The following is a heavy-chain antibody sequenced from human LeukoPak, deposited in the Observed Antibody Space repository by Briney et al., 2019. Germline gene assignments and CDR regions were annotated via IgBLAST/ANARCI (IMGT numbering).Heavy chain of an antibody. CDR3: ARDAQWLVPEGYYYYMDV. CDR1: GFTFDDYG. J-gene: IGHJ6*03. CDR2: INWNGGST. D-gene: IGHD6-19*01. Sequence: GGSLRLSCAASGFTFDDYGMSWVRQAPGKGLEWVSGINWNGGSTGYADSVKGRFTISRDNAKNSLYLQMNSLGAEDTAVYCCARDAQWLVPEGYYYYMDVWGKGTTVTVSS. V-gene: IGHV3-20*04.